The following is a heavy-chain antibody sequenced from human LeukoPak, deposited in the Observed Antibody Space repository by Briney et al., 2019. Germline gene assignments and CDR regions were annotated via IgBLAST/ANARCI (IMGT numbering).Heavy chain of an antibody. CDR1: GFTLRYYG. CDR2: ISYDGSKK. D-gene: IGHD1-1*01. V-gene: IGHV3-30*18. CDR3: AKESLDTEHRNYNYYGMDV. J-gene: IGHJ6*02. Sequence: GRSLRLSCAASGFTLRYYGMHWVRQAPGKGLEWVAFISYDGSKKYYADSVKDRFTISRDNSRNTLYVQVNSLRAEDTAVYYCAKESLDTEHRNYNYYGMDVWGQGTTVTVSS.